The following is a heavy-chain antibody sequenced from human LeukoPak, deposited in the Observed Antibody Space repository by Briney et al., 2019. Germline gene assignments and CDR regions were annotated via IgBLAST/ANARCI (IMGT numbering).Heavy chain of an antibody. CDR1: GFTFSSYE. D-gene: IGHD4-17*01. Sequence: GGSLRLSCAASGFTFSSYEMNWVRQAPGKGLEWVSYISSSGSTIYYADSVKGRFTISRDNAKNSLYLQMNSLRAEDTAVYYCAGEVYGAIGDYWGQGTLVTVSS. CDR2: ISSSGSTI. CDR3: AGEVYGAIGDY. V-gene: IGHV3-48*03. J-gene: IGHJ4*02.